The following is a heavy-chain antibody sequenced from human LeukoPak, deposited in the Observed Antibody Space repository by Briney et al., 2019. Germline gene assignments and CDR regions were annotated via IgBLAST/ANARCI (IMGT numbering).Heavy chain of an antibody. V-gene: IGHV3-9*01. CDR2: ISWNSGSI. CDR1: GFTFDDYA. CDR3: AREKDSTVTLDY. D-gene: IGHD4-17*01. J-gene: IGHJ4*02. Sequence: GGSLRLSCAASGFTFDDYAMHWVRQAPGKGLEWVSGISWNSGSIGYADSVKGRFTISRDNAKNSLYLQMNSLRAEDTAVYYCAREKDSTVTLDYWGQGTLVTVSS.